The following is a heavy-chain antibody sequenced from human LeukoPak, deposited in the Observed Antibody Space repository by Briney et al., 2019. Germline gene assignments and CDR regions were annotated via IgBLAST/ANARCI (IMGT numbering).Heavy chain of an antibody. CDR2: IYYSGST. D-gene: IGHD3-3*01. CDR1: GGSVSSGSYY. CDR3: ASWSYDFWSGYSETSFDY. J-gene: IGHJ4*02. V-gene: IGHV4-61*01. Sequence: SETLSLTCTVSGGSVSSGSYYWSWIRQPPGKGLEWIGYIYYSGSTNYNPSLKSRVTISVDTSKNQFSLKLSSVTAADTAMYYCASWSYDFWSGYSETSFDYWGQGTLVTVSS.